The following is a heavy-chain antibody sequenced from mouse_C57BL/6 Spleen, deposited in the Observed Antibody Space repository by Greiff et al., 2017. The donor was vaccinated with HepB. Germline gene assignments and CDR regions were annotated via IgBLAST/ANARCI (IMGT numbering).Heavy chain of an antibody. Sequence: EVKLMESGGGLVQPGGSLSLSCAASGFTFTDYYMSWVRQPPGKALEWLGFIRNKANGYTTEYSASVKGRFTISRDNSQSILYLQMNALRAEDSATYYCAISGPYPWGQGTSVTVSS. D-gene: IGHD2-10*01. J-gene: IGHJ4*01. V-gene: IGHV7-3*01. CDR3: AISGPYP. CDR2: IRNKANGYTT. CDR1: GFTFTDYY.